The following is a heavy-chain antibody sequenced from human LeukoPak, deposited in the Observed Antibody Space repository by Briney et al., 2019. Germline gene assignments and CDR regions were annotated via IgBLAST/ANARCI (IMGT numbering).Heavy chain of an antibody. CDR1: GFTFSSYA. CDR2: ISGSGGST. D-gene: IGHD6-13*01. Sequence: GGSLRLSCAASGFTFSSYAISWVRQAPGKGLEWASAISGSGGSTYYADYVKGRFTISRDNSKNTLYLQMNSLRAEDTALYHCARDRRIAAAGTNWFDPWGQGTLVTVSS. J-gene: IGHJ5*02. V-gene: IGHV3-23*01. CDR3: ARDRRIAAAGTNWFDP.